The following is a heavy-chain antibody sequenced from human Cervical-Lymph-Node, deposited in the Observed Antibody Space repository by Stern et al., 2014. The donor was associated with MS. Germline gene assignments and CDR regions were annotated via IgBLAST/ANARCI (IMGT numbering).Heavy chain of an antibody. D-gene: IGHD2-2*01. Sequence: EVQLVESGAEVKKPGESLKISCKGSGYSFTSYWIGWVRQMPGKGLEWMGIINPGDSDNRYSPSFQGQVTISADKSISTAYLQWSSLKASDTAMYYCARRHCSSRRCGWFDPWGQGTLVTVSS. CDR1: GYSFTSYW. V-gene: IGHV5-51*01. CDR2: INPGDSDN. CDR3: ARRHCSSRRCGWFDP. J-gene: IGHJ5*02.